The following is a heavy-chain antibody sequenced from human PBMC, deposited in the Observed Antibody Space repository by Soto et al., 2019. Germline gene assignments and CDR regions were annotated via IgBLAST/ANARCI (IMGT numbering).Heavy chain of an antibody. Sequence: QVQLVESGGGVVQPGRSLRLSCAASGFTFSSFGMHWVRQAPGKGLEWVAVISYDGSNTLYADSVKGRFTISRDNSKNTLYLQMNSLRAEDTAVYYCAKDRRINGYSSGGGCDNWGQGTLVTASS. V-gene: IGHV3-30*18. D-gene: IGHD2-15*01. CDR1: GFTFSSFG. CDR3: AKDRRINGYSSGGGCDN. J-gene: IGHJ4*02. CDR2: ISYDGSNT.